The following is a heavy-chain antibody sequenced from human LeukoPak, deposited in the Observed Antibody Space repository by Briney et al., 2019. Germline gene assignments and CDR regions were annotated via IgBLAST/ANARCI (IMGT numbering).Heavy chain of an antibody. CDR2: ISSDGSNT. V-gene: IGHV3-74*01. D-gene: IGHD6-13*01. CDR1: AFTFSRYY. CDR3: TRVFVGDEYSSSGY. J-gene: IGHJ4*02. Sequence: GGSLRLSCPASAFTFSRYYMHWVRQAPGKGLVWVSRISSDGSNTTYADSVKGRFTISRDNAKNTLYLQMNSLKVEDTAVYYCTRVFVGDEYSSSGYWGQGPLVTVSS.